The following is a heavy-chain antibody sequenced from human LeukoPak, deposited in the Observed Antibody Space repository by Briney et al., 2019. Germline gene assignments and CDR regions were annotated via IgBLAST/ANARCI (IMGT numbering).Heavy chain of an antibody. V-gene: IGHV3-33*01. D-gene: IGHD1-26*01. CDR1: GFTFNTYG. J-gene: IGHJ4*02. Sequence: PGGSLSLSCAASGFTFNTYGMNWVRQTPGKGVEWVAVIWFDGSKIYYTDSVKGRFTISRDNSKNTLFLQMSSLRAEDSGVYYCARDLAKGRYFDYWGQGTLVTVSS. CDR2: IWFDGSKI. CDR3: ARDLAKGRYFDY.